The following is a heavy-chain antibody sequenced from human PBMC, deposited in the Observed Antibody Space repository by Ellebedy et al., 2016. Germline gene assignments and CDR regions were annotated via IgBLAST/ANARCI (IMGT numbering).Heavy chain of an antibody. CDR3: AREAGAGTYRGFDY. V-gene: IGHV4-4*02. J-gene: IGHJ4*02. Sequence: SETLSLTCAVSGGSISSNNWWSWVRQPQPPGKGLEWIGEIYHSGSTNLNPSLKSRVTITVDKSKNQFSLRLSSVTAADTAVYYCAREAGAGTYRGFDYWGQGTLVTVSS. CDR1: GGSISSNNW. CDR2: IYHSGST. D-gene: IGHD6-13*01.